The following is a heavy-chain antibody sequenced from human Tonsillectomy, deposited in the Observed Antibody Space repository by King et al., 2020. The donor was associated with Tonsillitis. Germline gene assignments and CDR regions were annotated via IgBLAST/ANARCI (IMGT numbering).Heavy chain of an antibody. Sequence: VQLVESGGGLVQPGGSLRLSCAASGVTFRSYEMNWVRQAPGKGLEWVSYISSRGRTIYYADSVRGRFTISRDYAKNSLYLQMNSLRAEDTAVYYCARGGYSDSSGYYTSWGQGILVTVSS. V-gene: IGHV3-48*03. CDR3: ARGGYSDSSGYYTS. CDR2: ISSRGRTI. D-gene: IGHD3-22*01. CDR1: GVTFRSYE. J-gene: IGHJ5*02.